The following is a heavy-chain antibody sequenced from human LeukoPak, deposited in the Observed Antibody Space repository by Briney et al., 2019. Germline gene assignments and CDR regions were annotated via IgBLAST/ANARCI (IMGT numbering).Heavy chain of an antibody. V-gene: IGHV4-39*07. CDR2: INHSGST. CDR3: ARGKSRIAAAGTRNRPPYYYGMDV. Sequence: SETLSLTCTVSGGSISSSSYYWGWIRQPPGKGLEWIGEINHSGSTNYNPSLKSRVTISVDTSKNQFSLKLSSVTAADTAVYYCARGKSRIAAAGTRNRPPYYYGMDVWGQGTTVTVSS. J-gene: IGHJ6*02. D-gene: IGHD6-13*01. CDR1: GGSISSSSYY.